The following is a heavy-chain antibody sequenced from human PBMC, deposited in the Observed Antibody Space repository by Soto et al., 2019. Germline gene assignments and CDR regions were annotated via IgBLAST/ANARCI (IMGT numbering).Heavy chain of an antibody. CDR2: IYYSGST. V-gene: IGHV4-61*01. Sequence: SETLSLTCTVSGGSVSSGSYYWSWIRQPPGKGLEWIGYIYYSGSTNYNPSLKSRVTISVDTSKNQFSLKLSSVTAADTAVYYCARFPNSEYHYDNVAFDIWGQGTMVTVSS. D-gene: IGHD3-22*01. CDR3: ARFPNSEYHYDNVAFDI. CDR1: GGSVSSGSYY. J-gene: IGHJ3*02.